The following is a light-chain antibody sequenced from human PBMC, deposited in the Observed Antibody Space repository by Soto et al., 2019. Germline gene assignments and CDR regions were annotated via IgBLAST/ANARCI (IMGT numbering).Light chain of an antibody. J-gene: IGKJ5*01. CDR3: QQYAKLPIT. CDR2: GAS. V-gene: IGKV3-20*01. CDR1: QSVTSSF. Sequence: EVVLTQSPGSLSLSPGERATLSCRASQSVTSSFLAWYQQKPGQAPRLVIYGASIRPAGIPDRFSGSGSGTDFTLTIHRLEPEDFAVYYCQQYAKLPITFGLGTRLDIK.